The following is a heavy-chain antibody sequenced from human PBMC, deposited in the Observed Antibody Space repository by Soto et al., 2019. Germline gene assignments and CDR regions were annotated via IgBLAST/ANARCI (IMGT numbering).Heavy chain of an antibody. V-gene: IGHV5-51*01. CDR2: IYLGHPDT. CDR3: EIQGSDIVATQLSGMDI. J-gene: IGHJ6*01. Sequence: GEPLKISRKLFGSTFANNWDDWLRQMPGKGLEWMGIIYLGHPDTRYSPSFQGQVLISADKSTGAVYVQWVSLKASDTAMYYCEIQGSDIVATQLSGMDILGQGATVTVSS. D-gene: IGHD5-12*01. CDR1: GSTFANNW.